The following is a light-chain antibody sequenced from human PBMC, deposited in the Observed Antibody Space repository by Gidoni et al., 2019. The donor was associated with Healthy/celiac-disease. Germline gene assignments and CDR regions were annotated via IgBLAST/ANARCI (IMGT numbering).Light chain of an antibody. V-gene: IGKV1-33*01. J-gene: IGKJ2*04. CDR2: DAS. CDR3: QQYDKLPRFMCS. CDR1: PDISNY. Sequence: DIQMTQSPSSLSASVGDRVTIPCQASPDISNYLNWYQQKPGKAPKLLIYDASNLETGVPSRFSGSGSGTDFTFTISSLQPEDIATYYCQQYDKLPRFMCSFGQGTKLEIK.